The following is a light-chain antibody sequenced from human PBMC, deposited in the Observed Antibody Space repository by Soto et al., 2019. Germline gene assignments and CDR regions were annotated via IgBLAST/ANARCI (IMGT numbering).Light chain of an antibody. CDR1: QSISSY. V-gene: IGKV3-15*01. Sequence: EIVMTQSPATLSVSPGERATLSCRASQSISSYLAWYQQKLGQAPRVLIYGASTRATGIPARFSGSGSGTEFTLTISSLQSEDFAVYYCQEYNTWPWTFGQGTKVDIK. J-gene: IGKJ1*01. CDR3: QEYNTWPWT. CDR2: GAS.